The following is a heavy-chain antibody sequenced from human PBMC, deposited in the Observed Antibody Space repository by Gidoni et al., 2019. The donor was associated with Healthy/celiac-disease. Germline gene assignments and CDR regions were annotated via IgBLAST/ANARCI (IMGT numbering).Heavy chain of an antibody. V-gene: IGHV1-2*04. D-gene: IGHD1-26*01. CDR3: AVIGNPISVGATTYFDY. Sequence: QVQLVQSGAEVKKPGASVKVSCKASGYTFTGYYMHWVRQAPGQGLGWMGWINPNSGGTNYAQKFQGWVTMTRDTSISTAYMELSRLRSDDTAVYYCAVIGNPISVGATTYFDYWGQGTLVTVSS. CDR1: GYTFTGYY. CDR2: INPNSGGT. J-gene: IGHJ4*02.